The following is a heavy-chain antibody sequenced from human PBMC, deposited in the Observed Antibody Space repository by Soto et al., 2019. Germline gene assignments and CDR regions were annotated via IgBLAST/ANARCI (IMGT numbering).Heavy chain of an antibody. D-gene: IGHD2-15*01. V-gene: IGHV4-59*08. CDR1: GGSISSFY. CDR3: ARRYWGGGSCYSGFDY. Sequence: QVQLQESGPGLVKPSETLSLTCTVSGGSISSFYWSWIRQPPGKGLEWIGYIHYSGITNYNPSLKSRLTMSVDPYKHKFSLKLSSVTAADTAVYYCARRYWGGGSCYSGFDYWGQGTLVTVSS. CDR2: IHYSGIT. J-gene: IGHJ4*02.